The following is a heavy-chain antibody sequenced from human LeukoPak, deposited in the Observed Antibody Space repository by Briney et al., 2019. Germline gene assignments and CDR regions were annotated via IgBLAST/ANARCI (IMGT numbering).Heavy chain of an antibody. Sequence: GESLKISCKDSGYSFTSYWIGWVRQRPGKGLEWMGIIYPGDSDTTYSPSFQGQVTISADKSISTAYLQWSSLRSEDTAVYYCATVPRSWDYFDYWGQGTLVTVSS. CDR2: IYPGDSDT. J-gene: IGHJ4*02. D-gene: IGHD4-11*01. CDR1: GYSFTSYW. CDR3: ATVPRSWDYFDY. V-gene: IGHV5-51*01.